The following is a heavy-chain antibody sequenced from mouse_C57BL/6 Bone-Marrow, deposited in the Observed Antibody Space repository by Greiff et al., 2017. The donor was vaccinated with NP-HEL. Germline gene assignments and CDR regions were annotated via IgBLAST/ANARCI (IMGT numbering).Heavy chain of an antibody. V-gene: IGHV1-59*01. D-gene: IGHD1-1*01. CDR2: IDPSDSYT. CDR3: ARATTVFDY. Sequence: QVQLKQPGAELVRPGTSVKLSCKASGYTFTSYWMHWVKQRPGQGLEWIGVIDPSDSYTNYNQKFKGKATLTVDTSSSTAYMQLSSLTSEDSAVYYCARATTVFDYWGQGTTLTVSS. J-gene: IGHJ2*01. CDR1: GYTFTSYW.